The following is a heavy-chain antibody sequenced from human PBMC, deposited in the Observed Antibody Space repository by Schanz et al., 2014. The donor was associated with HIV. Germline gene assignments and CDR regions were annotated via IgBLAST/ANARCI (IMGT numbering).Heavy chain of an antibody. CDR2: IIPLIGTT. CDR1: GGTFNNYV. CDR3: ARSASVISSGWCSGNACYSGAFHS. J-gene: IGHJ4*02. D-gene: IGHD2-15*01. V-gene: IGHV1-69*06. Sequence: QVQLVQSGAEVKKPGSSVKVSCKASGGTFNNYVISWVRQAPGQGLQWMGGIIPLIGTTNYAQGLQGRLTITADKSTTTAYMELSNLRSEDTAVYFCARSASVISSGWCSGNACYSGAFHSWGQGSLVIVSS.